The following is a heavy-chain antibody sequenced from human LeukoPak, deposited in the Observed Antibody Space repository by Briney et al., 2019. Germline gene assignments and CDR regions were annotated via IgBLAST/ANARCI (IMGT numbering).Heavy chain of an antibody. CDR1: GGSISSHY. D-gene: IGHD1-26*01. J-gene: IGHJ4*02. CDR2: IFTTGSS. Sequence: ETLSLTCTASGGSISSHYWSWIRQPAGKGLEWIGRIFTTGSSNYKPSLKSRVTMSVVTSKNQFSLKLSSVTAADTAVYYCARASSGSYYYFDYWGQGTLVTVAS. V-gene: IGHV4-4*07. CDR3: ARASSGSYYYFDY.